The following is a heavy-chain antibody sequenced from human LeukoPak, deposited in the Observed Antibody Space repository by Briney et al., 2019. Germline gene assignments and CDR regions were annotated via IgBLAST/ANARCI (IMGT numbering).Heavy chain of an antibody. CDR1: GGSISSYY. J-gene: IGHJ6*03. CDR2: IYYSGST. V-gene: IGHV4-59*01. CDR3: ARLNYYYYYMDV. Sequence: SETLSLTCTASGGSISSYYWSWIRQPPGKGLEWIGYIYYSGSTNYNPSLKSRVTISVDTSKNQFSLKLSSVTAADTAVYYCARLNYYYYYMDVWGKGTTVTVSS.